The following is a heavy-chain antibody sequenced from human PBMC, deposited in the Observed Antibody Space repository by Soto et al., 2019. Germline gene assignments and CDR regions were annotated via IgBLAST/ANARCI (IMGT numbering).Heavy chain of an antibody. J-gene: IGHJ3*02. V-gene: IGHV1-18*01. Sequence: ASVKVSCKASGYTSTSYGISWVRQAPGQGPEWMGWISAYNGNTNYAQKLQGRVTMTTDSSTSTAYMELRSLRSDDTAVYYCARDRGYCTNGVCRNDAFDIWGQGTMVTVSS. CDR1: GYTSTSYG. CDR2: ISAYNGNT. CDR3: ARDRGYCTNGVCRNDAFDI. D-gene: IGHD2-8*01.